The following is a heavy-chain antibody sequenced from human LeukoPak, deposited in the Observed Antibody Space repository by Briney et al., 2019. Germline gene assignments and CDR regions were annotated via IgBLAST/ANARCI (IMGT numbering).Heavy chain of an antibody. V-gene: IGHV4-34*01. CDR3: ARGSWRSYGMDV. J-gene: IGHJ6*02. CDR2: INHSGST. CDR1: GGSFSGYY. Sequence: SETLSLTCAVYGGSFSGYYWSWIRQPPGKGLEWIGEINHSGSTNYNPSLKSRVTISVDTSKNQFSLKLSSVTAADTAVYYCARGSWRSYGMDVWGQGTTVTVSS. D-gene: IGHD2-15*01.